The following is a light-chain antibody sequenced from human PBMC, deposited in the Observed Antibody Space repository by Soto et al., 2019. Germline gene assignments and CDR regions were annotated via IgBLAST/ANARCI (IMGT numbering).Light chain of an antibody. Sequence: EILLTHSPSTLSLSPGRRGTLRCRASQSISSSYLAWYQQRPGQAPRLLIYGASSRATGIPDRFSGSGSGTEFTLTISRLETEDFAVYYCQQYGISSWTFGPGTKV. V-gene: IGKV3-20*01. CDR3: QQYGISSWT. CDR2: GAS. CDR1: QSISSSY. J-gene: IGKJ1*01.